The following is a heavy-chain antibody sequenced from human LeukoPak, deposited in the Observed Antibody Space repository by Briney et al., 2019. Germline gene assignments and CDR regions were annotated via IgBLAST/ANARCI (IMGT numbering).Heavy chain of an antibody. J-gene: IGHJ5*02. D-gene: IGHD3-22*01. CDR1: GFIVSSNY. CDR2: IYSGGST. Sequence: GGSLRLSCAASGFIVSSNYMSWVRQAPGKGLEWVSVIYSGGSTYCADSVKGRFTISRDNSKNTLYLQMNSLRAEDTAVYYCARSPWGITMIAEAWGQGTLVTVSS. V-gene: IGHV3-53*01. CDR3: ARSPWGITMIAEA.